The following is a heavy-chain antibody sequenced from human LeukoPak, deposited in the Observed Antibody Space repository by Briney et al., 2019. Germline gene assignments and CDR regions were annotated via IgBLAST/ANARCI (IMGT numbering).Heavy chain of an antibody. J-gene: IGHJ4*02. D-gene: IGHD4-11*01. V-gene: IGHV5-51*01. Sequence: GESLKISCKGSGYRFSSHWIAWVRQMPGKGPGWMGVIYPGDSDTRYSPSFQGQVTISADKSISTAYLQWRSLKASDTAMYYCARHQDSSNYGIDFWGQGTLVTVSS. CDR3: ARHQDSSNYGIDF. CDR2: IYPGDSDT. CDR1: GYRFSSHW.